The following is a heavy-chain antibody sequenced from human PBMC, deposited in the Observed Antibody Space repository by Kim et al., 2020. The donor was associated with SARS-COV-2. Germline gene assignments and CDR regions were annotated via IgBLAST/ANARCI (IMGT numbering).Heavy chain of an antibody. V-gene: IGHV3-7*01. Sequence: GGSLRLSCAASGFTFSGYWMTWVRQAPGKGLEWVANIKQDGSEKHYVDSVKGRFTISRDNAKNSLYLQMNSLRTEDTAVYYCSSRPARGQGTLVTVSS. CDR3: SSRPA. J-gene: IGHJ4*02. CDR1: GFTFSGYW. CDR2: IKQDGSEK.